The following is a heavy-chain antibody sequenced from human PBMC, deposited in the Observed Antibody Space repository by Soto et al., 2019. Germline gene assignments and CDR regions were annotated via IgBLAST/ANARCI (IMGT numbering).Heavy chain of an antibody. CDR2: IYYSGST. J-gene: IGHJ6*02. CDR3: ARGGSSNGYYYYGMDV. D-gene: IGHD6-6*01. CDR1: GGSISSYY. Sequence: PSETLSLTCTVSGGSISSYYWSWIRQPPGKGLEWIGYIYYSGSTNYNPSLKSRVTISVDTSKNQFSLKLSSVTAADTAVYYCARGGSSNGYYYYGMDVWGQGTTVTVSS. V-gene: IGHV4-59*01.